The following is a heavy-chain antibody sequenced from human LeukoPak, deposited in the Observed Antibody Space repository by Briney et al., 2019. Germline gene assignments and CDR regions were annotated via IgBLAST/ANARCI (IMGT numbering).Heavy chain of an antibody. CDR1: GYSFTSYW. Sequence: GESLKISCKGSGYSFTSYWIGWVRQMPGKGLEWMGIIYPGDSDTRYSPSFQGQVTISADKSISTAYLQWSSLKASDTAMYYCARRKMATSFGGSAFDIWGQGTMVTVSS. J-gene: IGHJ3*02. D-gene: IGHD5-24*01. CDR2: IYPGDSDT. CDR3: ARRKMATSFGGSAFDI. V-gene: IGHV5-51*01.